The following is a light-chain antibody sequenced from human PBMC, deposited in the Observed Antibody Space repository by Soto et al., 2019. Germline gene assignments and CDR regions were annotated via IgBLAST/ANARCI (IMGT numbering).Light chain of an antibody. CDR1: QSISSW. Sequence: DIQMTQSPSTLSASVGDRVTITCRASQSISSWLAWYQQKPGKAPKLLIYKASSLESGVTSRVSGSGSGTEFNLTISSLQPDDFANYYCQQYNSYPLTFGGGTKVEVK. V-gene: IGKV1-5*03. CDR3: QQYNSYPLT. J-gene: IGKJ4*01. CDR2: KAS.